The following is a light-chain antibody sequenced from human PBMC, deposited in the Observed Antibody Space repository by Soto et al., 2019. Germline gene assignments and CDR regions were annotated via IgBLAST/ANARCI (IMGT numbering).Light chain of an antibody. CDR3: LQDYNCPWT. CDR2: AAS. V-gene: IGKV1-6*01. J-gene: IGKJ1*01. Sequence: AIQMTQSPSSLSASVGDRVTITCRASQGIRNELGWYQQKPGKAPKLLIYAASSLQSGVPSRFSGSGSGTEFTLTISSLQPEDFATYYCLQDYNCPWTFRQGTKVEIK. CDR1: QGIRNE.